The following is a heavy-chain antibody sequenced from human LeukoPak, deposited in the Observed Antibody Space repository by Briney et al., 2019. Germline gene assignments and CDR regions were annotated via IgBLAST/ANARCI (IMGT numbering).Heavy chain of an antibody. CDR1: GGSISSYY. CDR2: IYYSGST. Sequence: SETLSLTCTVSGGSISSYYWSWIRQPPGKGLEWIGYIYYSGSTNYNPSLKSRVTISVDTSKNQFSLKLSSVTAADTAVYYCARLLTDCYDSQEIDYWGQGTLVTVSS. V-gene: IGHV4-59*08. D-gene: IGHD3-22*01. CDR3: ARLLTDCYDSQEIDY. J-gene: IGHJ4*02.